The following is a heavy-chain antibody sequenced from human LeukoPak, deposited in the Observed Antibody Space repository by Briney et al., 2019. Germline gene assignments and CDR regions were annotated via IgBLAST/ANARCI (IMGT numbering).Heavy chain of an antibody. Sequence: ASVKVSCKASGYTFTSYDINWVRQATGQGLECMGWMNPNSGNTGYAQKFQGRVTMTRNTSISTAYMELSSLRSEDTAVYYCARGLRRRGSYSKLYYFDYWGQGTLVTVSS. CDR1: GYTFTSYD. CDR2: MNPNSGNT. CDR3: ARGLRRRGSYSKLYYFDY. V-gene: IGHV1-8*01. J-gene: IGHJ4*02. D-gene: IGHD3-10*01.